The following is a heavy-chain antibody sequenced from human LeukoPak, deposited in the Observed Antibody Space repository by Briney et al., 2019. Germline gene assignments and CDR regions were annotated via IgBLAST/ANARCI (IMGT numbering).Heavy chain of an antibody. D-gene: IGHD3-16*01. CDR2: IYYSGST. CDR3: ARARSAFDI. V-gene: IGHV4-59*01. J-gene: IGHJ3*02. CDR1: GGSISSYY. Sequence: SETLSLTCTVSGGSISSYYWSWIRQPPGKGLEWIGYIYYSGSTNYNPSLKSRVTISVDTSKNQFSLKLSSVTAADTAVYYCARARSAFDIWGQGTMVTVSS.